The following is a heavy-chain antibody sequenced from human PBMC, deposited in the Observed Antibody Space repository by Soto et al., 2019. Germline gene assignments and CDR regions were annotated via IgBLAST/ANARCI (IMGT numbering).Heavy chain of an antibody. CDR2: FSTGGDGGTT. Sequence: GWSLRLSCASSVFTFISYSMSWVRQAPGKGLEWVSGFSTGGDGGTTYYADSVKGRFTISRDNSKNTLFLQMNSLRAEDTAIYYCAKKVNSGSGSQYFDYWGQGTLVTVSS. J-gene: IGHJ4*02. V-gene: IGHV3-23*01. CDR1: VFTFISYS. CDR3: AKKVNSGSGSQYFDY. D-gene: IGHD3-10*01.